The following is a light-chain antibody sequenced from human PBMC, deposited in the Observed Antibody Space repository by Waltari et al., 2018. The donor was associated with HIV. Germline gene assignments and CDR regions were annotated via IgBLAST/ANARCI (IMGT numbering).Light chain of an antibody. CDR3: GAWDDSLSGRV. V-gene: IGLV1-47*01. CDR1: SSNIGRNY. Sequence: QSVLTQPPSASGTPGQNVSISSSGSSSNIGRNYLYWYQHLPGRAPKLLIYRNNQRPSGVPDRFSGSKSGTSASLAISGLRAEDEADYYWGAWDDSLSGRVFGGGTKLTVL. J-gene: IGLJ3*02. CDR2: RNN.